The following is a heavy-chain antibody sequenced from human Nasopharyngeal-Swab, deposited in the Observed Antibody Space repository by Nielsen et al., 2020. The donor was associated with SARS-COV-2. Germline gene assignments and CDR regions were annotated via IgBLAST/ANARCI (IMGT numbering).Heavy chain of an antibody. CDR2: ISYDGSNK. J-gene: IGHJ4*02. CDR1: GFTFSSYA. Sequence: LSLTCAASGFTFSSYAMHWVRQAPGKGLEWVAVISYDGSNKYYADSVKGRFTISRNNSKNTLYLQMNSLRAEYTAVYYCARVLGYYGDSWGQGTLVTVSS. D-gene: IGHD3-16*01. CDR3: ARVLGYYGDS. V-gene: IGHV3-30-3*01.